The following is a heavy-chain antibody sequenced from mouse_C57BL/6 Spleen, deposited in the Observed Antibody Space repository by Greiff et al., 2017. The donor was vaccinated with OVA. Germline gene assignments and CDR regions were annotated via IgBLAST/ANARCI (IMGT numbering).Heavy chain of an antibody. Sequence: VQLKESGPGLVKPSQSLSLTCSVTGYSITSGYYWNWIRQFPGNKLEWMGYISYDGSNNYNPSLKNRISITRDRSKNQFFLKLNSVTTEDTATYYCARDGGSSPLDYWGQGTTLTVSS. D-gene: IGHD1-1*01. V-gene: IGHV3-6*01. CDR3: ARDGGSSPLDY. CDR1: GYSITSGYY. CDR2: ISYDGSN. J-gene: IGHJ2*01.